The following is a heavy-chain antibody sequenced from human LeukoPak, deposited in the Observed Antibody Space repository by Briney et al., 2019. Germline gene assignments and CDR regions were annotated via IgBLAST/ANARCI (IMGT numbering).Heavy chain of an antibody. D-gene: IGHD3-16*01. Sequence: ETLSLTCAVYGGSFSDYWYAWIRQSPGKGLEWLGRIKSKSDGGTIDYAAPVKGRFSISRDDSKNTVFLQMDTLQIEDTAVYYCTRENWGRGDYWGQGTLITVSS. J-gene: IGHJ4*02. CDR1: GGSFSDYW. CDR3: TRENWGRGDY. V-gene: IGHV3-15*01. CDR2: IKSKSDGGTI.